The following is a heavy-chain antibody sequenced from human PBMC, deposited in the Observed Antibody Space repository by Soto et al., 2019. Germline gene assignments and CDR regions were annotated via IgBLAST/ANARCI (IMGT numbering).Heavy chain of an antibody. CDR3: VLGYKYGLQAFDI. J-gene: IGHJ3*02. CDR1: GFTFSSYA. V-gene: IGHV3-23*01. Sequence: PGWSLRLSCAASGFTFSSYAMNLVRQAPGKGLEWVSTISGSGGSTYYADSVKGRFTISRDSSKNTLYLQMSSLRAEDTAVYYCVLGYKYGLQAFDIWGQGTKVTVSS. D-gene: IGHD5-18*01. CDR2: ISGSGGST.